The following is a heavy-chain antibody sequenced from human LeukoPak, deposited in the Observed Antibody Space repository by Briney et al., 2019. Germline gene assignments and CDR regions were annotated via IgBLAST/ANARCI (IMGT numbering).Heavy chain of an antibody. CDR1: GFTFSSYA. CDR2: ISYDGSNK. D-gene: IGHD3-10*01. V-gene: IGHV3-30-3*01. Sequence: PGGSLRLSCAASGFTFSSYAMHWVCQAPGKGLEWVAVISYDGSNKYYADSVKGRFTISRDNSKNTLYLQMNSLRAEDTAVYYCARETGIEGGIDYWGQGTLVTVSS. CDR3: ARETGIEGGIDY. J-gene: IGHJ4*02.